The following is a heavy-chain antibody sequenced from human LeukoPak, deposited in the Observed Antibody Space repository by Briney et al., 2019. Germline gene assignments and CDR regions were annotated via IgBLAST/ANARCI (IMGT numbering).Heavy chain of an antibody. Sequence: SETLSLTCAVYGGSFSGYYWSWIRQPPGKGLEWIGEINHSGSTNYNPSLKSRVTISVDTSKNQFSLKLSSVTAADTAVYYCARELPNQENWFDPWGQGTLVTVSS. CDR1: GGSFSGYY. J-gene: IGHJ5*02. CDR3: ARELPNQENWFDP. V-gene: IGHV4-34*01. CDR2: INHSGST. D-gene: IGHD2-15*01.